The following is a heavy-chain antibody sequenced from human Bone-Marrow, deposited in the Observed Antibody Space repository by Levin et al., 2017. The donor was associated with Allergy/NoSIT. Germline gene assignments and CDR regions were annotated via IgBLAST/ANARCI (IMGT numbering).Heavy chain of an antibody. D-gene: IGHD2/OR15-2a*01. J-gene: IGHJ5*02. CDR3: AREGTSQYPGGWFDP. CDR1: GFTVSSNY. V-gene: IGHV3-53*01. CDR2: IYSGGST. Sequence: GESLKISCAASGFTVSSNYMSWVRQAPGKGLEWVSVIYSGGSTYYADSVKGRFTISRDNSKNTLYLQMNSLRAEDTAVYYCAREGTSQYPGGWFDPWGQGTLVTVSS.